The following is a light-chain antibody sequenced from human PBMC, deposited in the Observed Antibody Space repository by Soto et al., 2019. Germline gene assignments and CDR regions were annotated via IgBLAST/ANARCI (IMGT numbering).Light chain of an antibody. CDR2: GTS. CDR1: QRVSSSY. Sequence: EIVLTQSPGTLSLSPGERATLSCRASQRVSSSYLAWYQQKPGQAPRLLIYGTSSRAPGIPDRFSGSGSGTDFTLTISRLEPEDFAVYYCQQYSYSPWTYGQGTKVEIK. V-gene: IGKV3-20*01. J-gene: IGKJ1*01. CDR3: QQYSYSPWT.